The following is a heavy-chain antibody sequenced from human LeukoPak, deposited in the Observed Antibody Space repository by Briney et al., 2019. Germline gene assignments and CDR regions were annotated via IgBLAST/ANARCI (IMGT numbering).Heavy chain of an antibody. CDR1: GFSFSTYG. CDR2: IWYDGSHQ. CDR3: ARDLGLRYGSGAYRFDP. V-gene: IGHV3-33*08. Sequence: PGGSLRLSCAAYGFSFSTYGMHWVRQAPGKRLESVAVIWYDGSHQYYADSVKGRFTISRDMSNNTLYLQMNNLRVDDTALYYCARDLGLRYGSGAYRFDPWGQGTQVTVSS. D-gene: IGHD3-10*01. J-gene: IGHJ5*02.